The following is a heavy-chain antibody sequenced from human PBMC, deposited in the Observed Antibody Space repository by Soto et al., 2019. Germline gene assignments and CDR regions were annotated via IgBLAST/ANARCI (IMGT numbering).Heavy chain of an antibody. J-gene: IGHJ4*02. CDR3: ARDGIPEPGRFDFDY. CDR2: ISYDGRSI. D-gene: IGHD6-13*01. Sequence: PGGSLRLSCAASGFTFTSYSMHWVRQAPGKGLEWVAVISYDGRSIFYADSVKGRFTISRDNSRNTLYLQMNSLRAEDTAVYYCARDGIPEPGRFDFDYWGQGTLVTVSS. CDR1: GFTFTSYS. V-gene: IGHV3-30*04.